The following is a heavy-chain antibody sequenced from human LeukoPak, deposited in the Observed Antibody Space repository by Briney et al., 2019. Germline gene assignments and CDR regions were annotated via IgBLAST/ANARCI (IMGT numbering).Heavy chain of an antibody. D-gene: IGHD2-8*01. CDR3: ARGSTNVDY. CDR1: GGSFSGHY. Sequence: PSETLSLTCAVYGGSFSGHYWSWIRQPPGKGLEWIGEINHSGSTNYNPSLKSRVTISVDTSKNQFSLKLSSVTAADTAVYYCARGSTNVDYWGQGTLVTVSS. CDR2: INHSGST. J-gene: IGHJ4*02. V-gene: IGHV4-34*01.